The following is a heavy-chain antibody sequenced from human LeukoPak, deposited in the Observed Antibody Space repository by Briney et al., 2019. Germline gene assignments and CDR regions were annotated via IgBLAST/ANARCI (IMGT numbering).Heavy chain of an antibody. CDR1: GFTFSSYA. CDR3: ARDAPLSIALDY. Sequence: GGSLRLFCTASGFTFSSYAMSGLRQAPGKGREWVSALTDSGGSTSYADSVKGRFTISRDNSKNTLYLQMNSLRAEDTAVYYCARDAPLSIALDYWGQGTLVTVSS. V-gene: IGHV3-23*01. J-gene: IGHJ4*02. D-gene: IGHD6-6*01. CDR2: LTDSGGST.